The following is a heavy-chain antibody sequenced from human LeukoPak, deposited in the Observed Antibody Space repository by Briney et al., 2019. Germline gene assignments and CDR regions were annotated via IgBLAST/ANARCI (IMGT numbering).Heavy chain of an antibody. Sequence: SGPTLAKPTQTLTLTCTFSGFSLSTSGVGVGWIRQPPGKALEWLALIYWDDDKRYSPSLKSRLTITKDTSKNQVVLTMTNMDPVDTATYYCAHGQASTSCYLVCNNWFDPWGQGTLVTVSS. D-gene: IGHD2-2*01. J-gene: IGHJ5*02. CDR2: IYWDDDK. V-gene: IGHV2-5*02. CDR3: AHGQASTSCYLVCNNWFDP. CDR1: GFSLSTSGVG.